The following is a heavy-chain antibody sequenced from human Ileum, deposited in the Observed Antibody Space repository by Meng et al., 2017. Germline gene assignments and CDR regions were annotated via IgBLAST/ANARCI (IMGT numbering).Heavy chain of an antibody. CDR3: ARDSGSEDSPNDSAFVI. J-gene: IGHJ3*02. Sequence: GGSLRLSCEAPRFSFSNYEMNWVRQAPGKGLEWVSYIGGSGSPIHYADSVKGRFTVSRDNAKNSLYLQMNNLRNEDTAIYFCARDSGSEDSPNDSAFVIWGQGTLVTVSS. V-gene: IGHV3-48*03. CDR1: RFSFSNYE. D-gene: IGHD1-1*01. CDR2: IGGSGSPI.